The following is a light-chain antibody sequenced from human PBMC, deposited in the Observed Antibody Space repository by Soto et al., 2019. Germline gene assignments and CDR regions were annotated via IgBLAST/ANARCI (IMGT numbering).Light chain of an antibody. CDR1: TSDVGGYNY. Sequence: QSALTQPASESGSPGQSITISCTGTTSDVGGYNYVSWYQQHPGKAPKLMIYDVNNRPSGLSNRFSGSKSGNTASLTISGLQADDEADYYCGSYTSSSTLVFGGGTKVTVL. V-gene: IGLV2-14*01. CDR2: DVN. J-gene: IGLJ2*01. CDR3: GSYTSSSTLV.